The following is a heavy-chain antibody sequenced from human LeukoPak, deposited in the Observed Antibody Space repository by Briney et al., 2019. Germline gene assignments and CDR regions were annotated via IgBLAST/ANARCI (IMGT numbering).Heavy chain of an antibody. D-gene: IGHD6-19*01. Sequence: PSETLSLTCAVSGGSISSGGYYWSWIRQPPGKGLEWIGYIYHSGSTYYNPSLKSRVTISVDRSKNQFSLKLSSVTAADTAVYYCAGNWGSYSSGWTDYWGQGTLVTVSS. CDR3: AGNWGSYSSGWTDY. V-gene: IGHV4-30-2*01. J-gene: IGHJ4*02. CDR1: GGSISSGGYY. CDR2: IYHSGST.